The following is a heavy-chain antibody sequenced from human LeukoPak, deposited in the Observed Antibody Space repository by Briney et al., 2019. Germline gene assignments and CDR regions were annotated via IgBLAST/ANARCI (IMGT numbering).Heavy chain of an antibody. J-gene: IGHJ6*02. CDR1: GYTFTSYG. CDR3: ARTEIAVAGTGGDYYYYYGMDV. Sequence: ASVKVSCKASGYTFTSYGISWVRQAPGQGLEWIGCISADNDDTNYAQNLQGRVTMTTDTSTSTAYMELRSLRSDDSAVYYCARTEIAVAGTGGDYYYYYGMDVWGQGTTVTVSS. V-gene: IGHV1-18*01. D-gene: IGHD6-13*01. CDR2: ISADNDDT.